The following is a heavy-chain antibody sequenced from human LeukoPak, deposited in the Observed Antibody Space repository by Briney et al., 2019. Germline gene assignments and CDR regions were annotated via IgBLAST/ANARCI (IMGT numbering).Heavy chain of an antibody. D-gene: IGHD4-17*01. CDR3: ARGDYGVHLSHSDY. V-gene: IGHV1-2*02. J-gene: IGHJ4*02. CDR1: GYTFTGYY. CDR2: INPNSGGT. Sequence: ASVKVSCKASGYTFTGYYMHCVRQAPGQGLEWMGWINPNSGGTNYAQKFQGRVTMTRDTSISTAYMELSRLRSDDTAVYYCARGDYGVHLSHSDYWGQGTLVTVSS.